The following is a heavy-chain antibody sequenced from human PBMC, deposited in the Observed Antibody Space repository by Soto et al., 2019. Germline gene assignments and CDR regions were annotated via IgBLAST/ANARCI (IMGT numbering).Heavy chain of an antibody. CDR1: GFTFSSYW. V-gene: IGHV3-7*01. CDR3: ARIYFGVVNDFDY. Sequence: GGSLRLSCAASGFTFSSYWMSWVRQAPGKGLEWVANIKQDGSEKYYVDSVKGRFTISRDNAKNSLYLQMNSLRAEDTAVYYCARIYFGVVNDFDYWGQGTLVTVSS. D-gene: IGHD3-3*01. CDR2: IKQDGSEK. J-gene: IGHJ4*02.